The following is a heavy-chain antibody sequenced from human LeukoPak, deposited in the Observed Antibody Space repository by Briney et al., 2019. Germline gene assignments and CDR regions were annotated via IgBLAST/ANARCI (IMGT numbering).Heavy chain of an antibody. CDR2: IWYDGSNK. Sequence: GGSLRLSCAASGFTFSSYGMHWVRQAPGKGLEWVAVIWYDGSNKYYADSVKGRFTISRDNSKNTLYLQMNSLRAEDTAVYYCARDPYSNYGFFDYWGQETLVTVSS. V-gene: IGHV3-33*01. CDR1: GFTFSSYG. J-gene: IGHJ4*02. CDR3: ARDPYSNYGFFDY. D-gene: IGHD4-11*01.